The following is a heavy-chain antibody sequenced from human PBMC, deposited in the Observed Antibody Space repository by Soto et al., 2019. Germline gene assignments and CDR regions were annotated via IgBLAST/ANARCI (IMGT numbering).Heavy chain of an antibody. D-gene: IGHD3-16*01. J-gene: IGHJ6*02. CDR1: GYTFSRSG. V-gene: IGHV1-18*01. Sequence: QVQLVQSGAEVKKPGASVKVSCKASGYTFSRSGISWVRQAPGQGLEWMGWINGYNGNTNYTQKMQGRITMTTDTPTSTAYMELRSLRSDDTAVYYCARMGDVPHYYYGMDVWGQGTTVIVSS. CDR3: ARMGDVPHYYYGMDV. CDR2: INGYNGNT.